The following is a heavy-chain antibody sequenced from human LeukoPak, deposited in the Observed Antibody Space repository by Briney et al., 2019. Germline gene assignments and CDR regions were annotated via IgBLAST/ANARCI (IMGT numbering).Heavy chain of an antibody. J-gene: IGHJ4*02. V-gene: IGHV3-33*01. CDR2: MWYDGSNK. Sequence: GGSLRLSCAASGFTFSSYGMHWVRQAPGKGLEWVAVMWYDGSNKYYADSVKGRFTISRDNSKDTLYLQMNSLRAEDTAVYYCARVARPHYDILTGYHSYFDYWGQGTLVTVSS. D-gene: IGHD3-9*01. CDR1: GFTFSSYG. CDR3: ARVARPHYDILTGYHSYFDY.